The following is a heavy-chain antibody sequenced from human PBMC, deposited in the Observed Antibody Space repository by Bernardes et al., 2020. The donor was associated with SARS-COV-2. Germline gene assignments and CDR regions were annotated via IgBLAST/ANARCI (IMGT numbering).Heavy chain of an antibody. V-gene: IGHV3-74*01. CDR3: VRVMYGKNDY. CDR2: MNEDGTTT. D-gene: IGHD2-8*01. Sequence: GGSLRLSCAASGFTVSAYWMHWVRQAPGEGLVWVSRMNEDGTTTKHADSVKGRFTISRDNAKNTLYLQMNSLRAEDTAVYYCVRVMYGKNDYWGQGTLVTVSS. CDR1: GFTVSAYW. J-gene: IGHJ4*02.